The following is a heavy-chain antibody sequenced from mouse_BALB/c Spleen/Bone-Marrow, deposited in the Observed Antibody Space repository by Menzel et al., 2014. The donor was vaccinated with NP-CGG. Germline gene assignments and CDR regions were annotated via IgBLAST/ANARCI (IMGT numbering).Heavy chain of an antibody. CDR2: INPDSSTI. CDR3: ERLSFYGRFVY. V-gene: IGHV4-1*02. D-gene: IGHD1-1*01. Sequence: EVKLEESGGGLVQPGGSLKLSCAASGFDFSRYWMSWVRQAPGKGLEWIGEINPDSSTINYTPSLKDKFIISRDNAKNTLYLQMSKVRSEDTALYYCERLSFYGRFVYWGQGTLVTVSA. CDR1: GFDFSRYW. J-gene: IGHJ3*01.